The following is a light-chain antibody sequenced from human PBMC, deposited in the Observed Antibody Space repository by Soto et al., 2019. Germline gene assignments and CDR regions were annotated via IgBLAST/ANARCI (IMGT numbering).Light chain of an antibody. Sequence: EIVMTQSPATLSVSPWERATLFCRASQSVSSDLAWYQQKPGQAPRLLIYRSSTRAGGIPARFSGSGSGTEFTLTISSLQSEDFAVYYCQQYNDWPLTFGGGTKVDIK. J-gene: IGKJ4*01. CDR3: QQYNDWPLT. CDR2: RSS. V-gene: IGKV3-15*01. CDR1: QSVSSD.